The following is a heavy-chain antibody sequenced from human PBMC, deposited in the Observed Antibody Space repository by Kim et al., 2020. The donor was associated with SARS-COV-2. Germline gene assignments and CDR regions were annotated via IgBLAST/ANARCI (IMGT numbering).Heavy chain of an antibody. CDR1: GYTFTSYY. CDR3: ARGAQITIFGGASPREFDY. Sequence: ASVKVSCKASGYTFTSYYMHWVRQAPGQGLEWMGIINPSGGSTSYAQKFQGRVTMTRDTSTSTVYMELSSLRSEDTAVYYCARGAQITIFGGASPREFDYWGQGTLVTVSS. V-gene: IGHV1-46*01. CDR2: INPSGGST. J-gene: IGHJ4*02. D-gene: IGHD3-3*01.